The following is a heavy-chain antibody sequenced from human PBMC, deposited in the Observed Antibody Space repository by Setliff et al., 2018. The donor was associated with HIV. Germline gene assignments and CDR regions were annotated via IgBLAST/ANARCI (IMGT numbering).Heavy chain of an antibody. V-gene: IGHV4-38-2*01. CDR3: VCQPESRWQIEY. D-gene: IGHD2-8*01. J-gene: IGHJ4*02. CDR1: GYSISRGYF. Sequence: SETLSLTCAVSGYSISRGYFWVWVRQPPGKGLVWIGSVSHSGNTDYNISLKSRVTISIDNSNNHFSLKLRSVTAADTAVYYWVCQPESRWQIEYWGQGTLVTVSS. CDR2: VSHSGNT.